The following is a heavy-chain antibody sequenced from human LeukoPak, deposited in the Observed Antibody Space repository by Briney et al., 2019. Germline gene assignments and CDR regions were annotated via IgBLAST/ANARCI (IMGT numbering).Heavy chain of an antibody. Sequence: SVKVSCKASGGTFSSYAISWVRQAPGQGLEWMGGLTPVFDKAKYAQKFQGRVTITPDKWKNTAYMELSSLRYDDTAMYYCARDSGTYRPLDYWGQGTLVTVSS. CDR1: GGTFSSYA. CDR2: LTPVFDKA. J-gene: IGHJ4*02. CDR3: ARDSGTYRPLDY. D-gene: IGHD1-26*01. V-gene: IGHV1-69*06.